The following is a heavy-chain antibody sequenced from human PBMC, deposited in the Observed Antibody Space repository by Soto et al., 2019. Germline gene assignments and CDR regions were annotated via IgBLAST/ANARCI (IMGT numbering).Heavy chain of an antibody. D-gene: IGHD3-22*01. J-gene: IGHJ4*02. V-gene: IGHV4-38-2*01. CDR3: ARMFYYDSTGYYPQFHY. CDR2: IWHSGIT. Sequence: PSETLSLTCAVSGYSISSGYYWGWIRQPPGKGLEWIGSIWHSGITYYNPSLKSRVTISVDTSKNQFSLRLSSVTAADTAAYYCARMFYYDSTGYYPQFHYWGQGSLVTVSS. CDR1: GYSISSGYY.